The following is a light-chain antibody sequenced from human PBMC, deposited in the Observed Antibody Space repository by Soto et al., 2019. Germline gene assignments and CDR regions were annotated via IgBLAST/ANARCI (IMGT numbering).Light chain of an antibody. V-gene: IGKV3-20*01. Sequence: EIVLTQSPGTLSLSPGERATLSCRASQSVSSSYLAGYQQKPGQAPRLLNYGASSRATGIPGRFSGSGSGTDFTLTISRLEPEDFAVYYCQQYCSSPHTFGQGTKLEIK. J-gene: IGKJ2*01. CDR2: GAS. CDR3: QQYCSSPHT. CDR1: QSVSSSY.